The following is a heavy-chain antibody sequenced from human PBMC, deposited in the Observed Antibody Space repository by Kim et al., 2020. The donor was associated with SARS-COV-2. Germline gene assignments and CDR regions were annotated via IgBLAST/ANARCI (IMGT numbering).Heavy chain of an antibody. Sequence: SVKVSCKASGGTFSSYAISWVRQAPGQGLEWMGGIIPIFGTANYAQKFQGRVTITADESTSTAYMELSSLRSEDTAVYYCAREGGSGSYHERAFDIWGQGTMVTVSS. CDR3: AREGGSGSYHERAFDI. CDR1: GGTFSSYA. D-gene: IGHD1-26*01. J-gene: IGHJ3*02. CDR2: IIPIFGTA. V-gene: IGHV1-69*13.